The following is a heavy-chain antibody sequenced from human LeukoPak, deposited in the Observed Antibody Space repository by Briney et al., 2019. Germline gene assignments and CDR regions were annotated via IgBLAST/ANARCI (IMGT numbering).Heavy chain of an antibody. CDR3: ARSPSTIGWNWGYYFDF. J-gene: IGHJ4*02. CDR2: IYTSGTT. V-gene: IGHV4-4*07. Sequence: SETLSLTCTVSGGSISGYYWSWIRQPAGKGLEWIGRIYTSGTTHDNPSLQSRVRMSVDSSKTHFSLRLSSVTAADTAVYYCARSPSTIGWNWGYYFDFWGQGHLVTVSS. D-gene: IGHD1-7*01. CDR1: GGSISGYY.